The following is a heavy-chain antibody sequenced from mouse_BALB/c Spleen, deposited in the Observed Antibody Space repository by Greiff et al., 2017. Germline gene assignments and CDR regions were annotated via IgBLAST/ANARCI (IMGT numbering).Heavy chain of an antibody. CDR1: GFAFSSYD. D-gene: IGHD2-4*01. Sequence: EVKLMESGGGLVKPGGSLKLSCAASGFAFSSYDMSWVRQTPEKRLEWVAYISSGGGSTYYPDTVKGRFTISRDNAKNTLYLQMSSLKSEDTAMYYCARQTYDYEAAWFAYWGQGTLVTVSA. CDR2: ISSGGGST. V-gene: IGHV5-12-1*01. CDR3: ARQTYDYEAAWFAY. J-gene: IGHJ3*01.